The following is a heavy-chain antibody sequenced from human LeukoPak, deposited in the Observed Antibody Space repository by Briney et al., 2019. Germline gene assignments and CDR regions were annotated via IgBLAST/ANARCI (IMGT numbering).Heavy chain of an antibody. CDR1: GFTFSSYS. CDR3: TRVRYIRGPDHFYMDV. CDR2: ISASGVNT. D-gene: IGHD1-1*01. V-gene: IGHV3-23*01. Sequence: GGSLRLSCAASGFTFSSYSMNWVRQAPGKGLEWVSAISASGVNTYYADSVKGRFTISRENSKNTLYLQMNSLRTEDTAVYYCTRVRYIRGPDHFYMDVWGKGTTVTISS. J-gene: IGHJ6*03.